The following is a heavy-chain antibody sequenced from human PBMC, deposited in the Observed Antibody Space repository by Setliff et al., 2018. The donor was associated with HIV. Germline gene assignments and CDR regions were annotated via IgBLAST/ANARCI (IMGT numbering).Heavy chain of an antibody. D-gene: IGHD1-26*01. CDR2: IIPIHGVA. CDR1: RSTFNSHT. CDR3: VRGAQSPPHYSYYYMDV. J-gene: IGHJ6*03. Sequence: SVKVSCKASRSTFNSHTINWVRQAPGQGLDWMGRIIPIHGVANYAQRFQGKVTITADKSTSTAYMELTSLRFDDTAMYYCVRGAQSPPHYSYYYMDVWGEGTMVTVSS. V-gene: IGHV1-69*02.